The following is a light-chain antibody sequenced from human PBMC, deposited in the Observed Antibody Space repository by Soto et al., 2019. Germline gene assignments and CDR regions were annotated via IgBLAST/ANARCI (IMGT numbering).Light chain of an antibody. CDR3: QQYGSSLWT. CDR2: GVS. V-gene: IGKV3-20*01. J-gene: IGKJ1*01. CDR1: QRVDNNF. Sequence: VLTQSPFTLSLSPGEGATLSCRTSQRVDNNFVAWYQQKPGQAPRLLIYGVSTRATGIPDRFSGSGFGTDFTLTITRLEPEDFAVYYCQQYGSSLWTFGLGTKVDIK.